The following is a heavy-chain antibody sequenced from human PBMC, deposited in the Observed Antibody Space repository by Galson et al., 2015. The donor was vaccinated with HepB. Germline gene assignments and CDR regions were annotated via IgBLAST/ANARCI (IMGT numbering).Heavy chain of an antibody. J-gene: IGHJ4*02. V-gene: IGHV3-23*01. Sequence: SLRLSCAASGFTFSDYYMSWVRQAPGKGLEWVSGISESDGTTYYADSVKGRFTISRDNSKNMLYLQMNSLRAEDTAVYYCAKVGRGVITYFDYWGQGTLVTVSS. CDR2: ISESDGTT. CDR3: AKVGRGVITYFDY. D-gene: IGHD3-10*01. CDR1: GFTFSDYY.